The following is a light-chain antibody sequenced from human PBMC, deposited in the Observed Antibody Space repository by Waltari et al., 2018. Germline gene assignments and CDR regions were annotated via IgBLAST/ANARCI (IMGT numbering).Light chain of an antibody. CDR1: QSISKY. CDR2: HAS. Sequence: EIVLTQSPGTLSLSPGERATLSCRTSQSISKYLACYQQKPGQSPRLLIYHASSRATGIPDRFSGSGSGTDFSLTISRLEPEDFAVYYCQHYVTLPVTFGQGTKVEIK. CDR3: QHYVTLPVT. V-gene: IGKV3-20*01. J-gene: IGKJ1*01.